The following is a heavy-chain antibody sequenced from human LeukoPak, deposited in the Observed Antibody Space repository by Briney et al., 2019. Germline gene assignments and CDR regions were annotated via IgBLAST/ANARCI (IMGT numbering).Heavy chain of an antibody. CDR3: ASAQQYYYGPTY. CDR1: GYSISNGYF. J-gene: IGHJ4*02. CDR2: IHHSGST. D-gene: IGHD3-10*01. V-gene: IGHV4-38-2*02. Sequence: MPSETLSLTCTASGYSISNGYFWGWIRQPPGKGLEWIGNIHHSGSTYYNPTLKSRVTISVDTSNNQLSLKLSSVTAADTAVYYCASAQQYYYGPTYWGQGTLVTVSS.